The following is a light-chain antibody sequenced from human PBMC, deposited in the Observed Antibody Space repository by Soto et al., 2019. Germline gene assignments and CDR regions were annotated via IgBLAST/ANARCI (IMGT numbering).Light chain of an antibody. CDR1: QGIRSY. CDR3: QQLNSYPPT. V-gene: IGKV1-9*01. J-gene: IGKJ4*01. Sequence: IPLTQSPSSLSASVGDRVTITCRASQGIRSYLAWYQQKPGKAPTLLIYAASTLQSGVPSRFCGSGSGTDFTLTISSLQPEDGATYYGQQLNSYPPTFGGGTKVDIK. CDR2: AAS.